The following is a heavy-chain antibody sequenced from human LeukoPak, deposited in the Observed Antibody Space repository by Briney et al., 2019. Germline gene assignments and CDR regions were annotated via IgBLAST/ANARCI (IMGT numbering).Heavy chain of an antibody. CDR1: GGSLSAYY. J-gene: IGHJ1*01. CDR2: INHGGST. Sequence: SETLSLTCAVYGGSLSAYYWTWIRQPPGKGLEWIGEINHGGSTNYNPSLKSRVTVSVDTSKNQFSLKLSSVTAADTAVYYCARYLDYGGNSRVFQHWGQGTLVTVSS. V-gene: IGHV4-34*01. D-gene: IGHD4-23*01. CDR3: ARYLDYGGNSRVFQH.